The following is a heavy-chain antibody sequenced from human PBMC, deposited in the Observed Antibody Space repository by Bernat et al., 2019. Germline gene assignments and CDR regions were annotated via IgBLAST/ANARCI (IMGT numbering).Heavy chain of an antibody. CDR3: ARAAIGSGREAAGTLDY. CDR2: IWYDGSHK. D-gene: IGHD6-13*01. CDR1: GFTFSSYG. J-gene: IGHJ4*02. V-gene: IGHV3-33*01. Sequence: QVQLVESGGGVVQPGRSLTLSCAASGFTFSSYGMHWVRQAPGKELEWVAVIWYDGSHKYYADSVKGRFTISRDNSKNTLYLQMNSLRDEDTAVYYCARAAIGSGREAAGTLDYWGQGTLVTVSS.